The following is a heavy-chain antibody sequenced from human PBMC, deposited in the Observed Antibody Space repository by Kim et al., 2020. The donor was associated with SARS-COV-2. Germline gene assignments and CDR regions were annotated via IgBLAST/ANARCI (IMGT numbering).Heavy chain of an antibody. CDR1: GGSISSYY. CDR2: IYYSGST. J-gene: IGHJ3*02. D-gene: IGHD2-8*01. CDR3: AKAMGYCTNGVCSPFVVGGAFDI. Sequence: SETLSLTCTVSGGSISSYYWSWIRQPPGKGLEWIGYIYYSGSTNYNPSLKSRVTISVDTSKNQFSLKLSSVTAADTAVYYCAKAMGYCTNGVCSPFVVGGAFDIWGQGTMVTVSS. V-gene: IGHV4-59*08.